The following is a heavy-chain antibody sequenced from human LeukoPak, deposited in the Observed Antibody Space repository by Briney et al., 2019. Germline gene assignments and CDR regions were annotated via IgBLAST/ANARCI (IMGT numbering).Heavy chain of an antibody. J-gene: IGHJ4*02. CDR2: IWYDGSNK. CDR1: GFTFSSYG. CDR3: ARGRSLLGVPAANIPFDY. Sequence: GRSLRLSCAASGFTFSSYGMHWVRQAPGKGLEWVAVIWYDGSNKYYADSVKGRFTISRDNSKNTLYLQMNSLRSEDTAVYYCARGRSLLGVPAANIPFDYWGQGTLVTVSS. V-gene: IGHV3-33*01. D-gene: IGHD2-2*01.